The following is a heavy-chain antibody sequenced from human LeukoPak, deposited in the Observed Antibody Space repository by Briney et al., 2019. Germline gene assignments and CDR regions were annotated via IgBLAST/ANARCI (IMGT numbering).Heavy chain of an antibody. CDR2: IYTSGST. V-gene: IGHV4-4*07. J-gene: IGHJ4*02. Sequence: SETLSLTCTVSGGSISSYYWSWIRQPAGKGLEWIGRIYTSGSTNYNPSLKSRVTMSVDTSKNQFSLKLSSVTAADTAVYYCARENLAYDFWSGYPYYFDYWGQGTLVTVSS. D-gene: IGHD3-3*01. CDR1: GGSISSYY. CDR3: ARENLAYDFWSGYPYYFDY.